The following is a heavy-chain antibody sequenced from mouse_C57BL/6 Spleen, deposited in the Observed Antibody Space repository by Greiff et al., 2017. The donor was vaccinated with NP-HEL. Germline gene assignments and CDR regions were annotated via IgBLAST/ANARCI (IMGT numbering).Heavy chain of an antibody. J-gene: IGHJ2*01. CDR2: ISGGGGNT. Sequence: DVKLVESGGGLVKPGGSLKLSCAASGFTFSSYTMSWVRQTPEKRLEWVATISGGGGNTYYPDSVKGRFTISRDNAKNTLYLQMSSLRSEDTALYYCARKTGTDYFDYWGQGTTLTVSS. CDR1: GFTFSSYT. CDR3: ARKTGTDYFDY. V-gene: IGHV5-9*01. D-gene: IGHD4-1*01.